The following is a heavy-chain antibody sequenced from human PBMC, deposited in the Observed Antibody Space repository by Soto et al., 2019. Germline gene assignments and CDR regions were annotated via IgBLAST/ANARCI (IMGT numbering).Heavy chain of an antibody. CDR1: GFTFSDYY. V-gene: IGHV3-11*01. J-gene: IGHJ5*02. CDR2: ISSRTGDTV. Sequence: QVQLVESGGGLVKPGGSLRLSCSASGFTFSDYYMSWIRQAPGRGLEWLSYISSRTGDTVNYADSVKGRFTVSRDNAKNSTYLQMNSLTAEDTAVYYCARGSQQWIIQGNWFDPWGQGTQVTVSS. D-gene: IGHD6-19*01. CDR3: ARGSQQWIIQGNWFDP.